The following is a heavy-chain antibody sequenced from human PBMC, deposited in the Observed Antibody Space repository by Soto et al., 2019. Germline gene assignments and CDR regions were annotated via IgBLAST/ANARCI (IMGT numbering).Heavy chain of an antibody. Sequence: ASVKVSCKXSGYTFTSYYMHWVRQAPGQGLEWMGIINPSGGSTSYAQKFQGRVTMTRDTSTSTVYMELSSLRSEDTAVYYCAVWSGDKVADYGMDVWGQGTTVTVSS. CDR2: INPSGGST. D-gene: IGHD3-3*01. V-gene: IGHV1-46*01. J-gene: IGHJ6*02. CDR1: GYTFTSYY. CDR3: AVWSGDKVADYGMDV.